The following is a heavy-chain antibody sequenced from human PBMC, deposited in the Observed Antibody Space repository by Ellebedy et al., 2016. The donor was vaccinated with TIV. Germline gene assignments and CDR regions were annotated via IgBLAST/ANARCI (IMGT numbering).Heavy chain of an antibody. CDR3: ARFAGMDV. CDR1: GFTFSSYW. V-gene: IGHV3-7*03. CDR2: IKQDGSEK. Sequence: GESLKISCAASGFTFSSYWMSWVRQAPGKGLEWVANIKQDGSEKYYVDSVKGRFTISRDNAKNSLYLQVNSLRAEDTAVYYCARFAGMDVWGQGTTVTVSS. J-gene: IGHJ6*02.